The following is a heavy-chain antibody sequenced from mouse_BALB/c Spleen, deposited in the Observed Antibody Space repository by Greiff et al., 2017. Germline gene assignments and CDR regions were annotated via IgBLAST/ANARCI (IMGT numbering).Heavy chain of an antibody. CDR1: GYTFTDYN. V-gene: IGHV1S29*02. CDR2: IYPYNGGT. D-gene: IGHD2-4*01. CDR3: ATSTMITTGFAY. Sequence: VQLQQSGPELVKPGASVKISCKASGYTFTDYNMHWVKQSHGKSLEWIGYIYPYNGGTGYNQKFKSKATLTVDNSSSTAYMELRSLTSEDSAVYYCATSTMITTGFAYWGQGTLVTVSA. J-gene: IGHJ3*01.